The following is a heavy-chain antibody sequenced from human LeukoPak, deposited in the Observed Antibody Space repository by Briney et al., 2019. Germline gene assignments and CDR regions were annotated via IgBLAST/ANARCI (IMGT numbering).Heavy chain of an antibody. CDR2: ISSSTSTI. V-gene: IGHV3-48*01. D-gene: IGHD2-15*01. J-gene: IGHJ6*03. CDR3: ATVVGYYYYMDV. CDR1: GFSFSSYI. Sequence: GGSLRLSCAASGFSFSSYIMSWVRQAPGTGLEWASYISSSTSTIYYADSVKGRFTISRDDAKNSLYLQMNSLRAEDTAVYYCATVVGYYYYMDVWGKGTTVTVSS.